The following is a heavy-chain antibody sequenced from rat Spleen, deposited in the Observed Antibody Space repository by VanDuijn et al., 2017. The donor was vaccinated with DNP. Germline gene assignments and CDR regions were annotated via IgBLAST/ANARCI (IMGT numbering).Heavy chain of an antibody. CDR3: ARSLATVAPTGAMDA. Sequence: QVQLKESGPGLVQPSQTLSLTCTVSGFSLTSYGVSWVRQPPGKGLEWIVAISSGGSTYYKSPLNSRLSISRDTSKNQVFLKKNSLKTEDTAIYFCARSLATVAPTGAMDAWGQGTSVTVSS. D-gene: IGHD1-3*01. CDR1: GFSLTSYG. V-gene: IGHV2S12*01. CDR2: ISSGGST. J-gene: IGHJ4*01.